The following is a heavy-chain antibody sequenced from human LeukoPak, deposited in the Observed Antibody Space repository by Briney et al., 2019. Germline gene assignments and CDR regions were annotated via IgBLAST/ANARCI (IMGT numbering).Heavy chain of an antibody. CDR1: GFPFSSYA. Sequence: PGGSLRLSCSASGFPFSSYAMHWVRQAPGKGLEYVSAINSGGSTYYADSVKGRFTISRDNSKNTLYLQMSSLRAEDTAAYFCVRGYSFGPYGMDVRGQGTTVTVSS. CDR3: VRGYSFGPYGMDV. D-gene: IGHD2-15*01. V-gene: IGHV3-64D*09. J-gene: IGHJ6*02. CDR2: INSGGST.